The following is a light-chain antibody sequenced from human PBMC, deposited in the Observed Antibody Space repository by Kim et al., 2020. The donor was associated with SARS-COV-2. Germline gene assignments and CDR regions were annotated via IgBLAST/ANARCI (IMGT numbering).Light chain of an antibody. CDR3: QHRKNWPLT. Sequence: LSPGERATLSCRASQSVNNYLAWYQQKPGQAPRLLIYDASNRATGIPARFSGSGSRTEFTLTISSLEPEDFAVYYCQHRKNWPLTFGGGTKVDIK. J-gene: IGKJ4*01. CDR1: QSVNNY. V-gene: IGKV3-11*01. CDR2: DAS.